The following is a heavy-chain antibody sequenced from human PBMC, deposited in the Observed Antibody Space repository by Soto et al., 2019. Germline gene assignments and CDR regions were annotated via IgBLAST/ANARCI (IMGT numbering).Heavy chain of an antibody. D-gene: IGHD6-13*01. J-gene: IGHJ1*01. V-gene: IGHV1-69*02. CDR3: ARSEQQLSRGEYFQH. CDR1: GGTFSSYT. Sequence: GASVKVSCKASGGTFSSYTISWVRQAPGQGLEWMGRIIPILGIANYAQKFQGRVTITADKSTSTAYMELSSLRSEDTAVYYCARSEQQLSRGEYFQHWGQGTLVTVSS. CDR2: IIPILGIA.